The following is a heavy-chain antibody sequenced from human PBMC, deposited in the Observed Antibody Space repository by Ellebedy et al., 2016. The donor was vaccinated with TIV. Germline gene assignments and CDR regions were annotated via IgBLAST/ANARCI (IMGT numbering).Heavy chain of an antibody. V-gene: IGHV3-7*03. D-gene: IGHD3-10*01. CDR1: GFTFSDYW. Sequence: PGGSLRLSCAASGFTFSDYWMNWVRQAPGTGLEWVANIKPGGNEKFYVGSVVGRFTISRDNANNSLYLQMDSLRAEDTAVYYCATDEGIYWGQGTLVTVSS. J-gene: IGHJ4*02. CDR3: ATDEGIY. CDR2: IKPGGNEK.